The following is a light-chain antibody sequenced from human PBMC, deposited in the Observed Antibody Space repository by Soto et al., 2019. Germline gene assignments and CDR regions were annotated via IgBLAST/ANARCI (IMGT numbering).Light chain of an antibody. CDR1: QSVSSN. V-gene: IGKV3-15*01. J-gene: IGKJ5*01. CDR2: GAF. CDR3: QQYNNWLIT. Sequence: EIVMTQSPATLSVSPGERATLSCRASQSVSSNLAWYQHKPGQAPRLLIYGAFTRATGIPARFSGSGSGTEFTLTISSLQSEDFAVYSCQQYNNWLITFGQGTRLEIK.